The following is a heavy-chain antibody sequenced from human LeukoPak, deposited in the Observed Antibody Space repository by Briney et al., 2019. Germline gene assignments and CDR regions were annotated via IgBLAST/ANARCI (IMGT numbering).Heavy chain of an antibody. CDR1: GGSFSGYY. D-gene: IGHD1-26*01. J-gene: IGHJ5*02. V-gene: IGHV4-34*01. Sequence: SETLSLTCAVYGGSFSGYYWSWIRQPPGKGLEWIGEINHSGSTNYNPSLKSRVTISVDTSKNQFSLKLSSVTAADTAVYYCARDLVGATTRWFDPWGQGTLVTVSS. CDR3: ARDLVGATTRWFDP. CDR2: INHSGST.